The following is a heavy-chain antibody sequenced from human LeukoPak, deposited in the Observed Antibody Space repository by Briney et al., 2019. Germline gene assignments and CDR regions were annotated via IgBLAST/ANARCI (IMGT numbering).Heavy chain of an antibody. V-gene: IGHV3-48*04. CDR2: ISSSSSTI. CDR1: GFTFSSYS. D-gene: IGHD6-19*01. J-gene: IGHJ6*02. Sequence: GGSLRLSCAASGFTFSSYSMNWVRQAPGKGLEWVSYISSSSSTIYYADSVKGRFTISRDNAKNSLYLQMNSLRAEDTALYYCAKDSNEYSSGWGYGMDVWGQGTTVTVSS. CDR3: AKDSNEYSSGWGYGMDV.